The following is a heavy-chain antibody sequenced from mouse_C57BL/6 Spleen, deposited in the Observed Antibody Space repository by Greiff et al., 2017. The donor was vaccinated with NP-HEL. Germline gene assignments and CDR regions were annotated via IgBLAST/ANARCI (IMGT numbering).Heavy chain of an antibody. CDR2: IYPGSGST. CDR1: GYTFTSYW. J-gene: IGHJ2*01. Sequence: QVQLKQPGAELVKPGASVKMSCKASGYTFTSYWITWVKQRPGQGLEWIGDIYPGSGSTNYNEKFKSKATLTVDTSSSTAYMQLSSLTSEDSAVYYCARRGYYYGSSYYFDYWGQGTTLTVSS. V-gene: IGHV1-55*01. D-gene: IGHD1-1*01. CDR3: ARRGYYYGSSYYFDY.